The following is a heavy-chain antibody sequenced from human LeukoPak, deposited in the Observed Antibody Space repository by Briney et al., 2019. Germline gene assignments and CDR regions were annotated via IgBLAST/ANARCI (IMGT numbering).Heavy chain of an antibody. CDR3: ARVGYTSGWYRN. Sequence: PGGSLRLSCAASGLTFSSHWMHWVRQAPGKGLVWVSRITNDGSSTTYADSVKGRFTISRDNAKNMLYLQVNSLRAEDTAVYYCARVGYTSGWYRNWGQGTLVTVSS. CDR1: GLTFSSHW. V-gene: IGHV3-74*01. D-gene: IGHD6-19*01. CDR2: ITNDGSST. J-gene: IGHJ4*02.